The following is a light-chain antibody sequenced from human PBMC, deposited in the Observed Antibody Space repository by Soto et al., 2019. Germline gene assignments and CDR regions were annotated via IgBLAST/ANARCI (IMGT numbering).Light chain of an antibody. V-gene: IGKV3-20*01. CDR2: GVS. CDR3: QQYDSSWT. Sequence: EIVLTQSPGTLSLSPGERATLSCRASQSVTSNFVAWYQQKPDQAPILLIDGVSRRATGIPDRFSGSGSGTDFPLTISRLAPDDFAVYYWQQYDSSWTFGQGTKVEIK. CDR1: QSVTSNF. J-gene: IGKJ1*01.